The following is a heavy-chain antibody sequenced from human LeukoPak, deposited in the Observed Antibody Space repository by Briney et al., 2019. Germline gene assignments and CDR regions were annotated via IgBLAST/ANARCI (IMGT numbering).Heavy chain of an antibody. CDR3: ASCLRGRYGDSYVGLYAFDI. Sequence: ASVKVSFKASGYTFTSYDINWVRQAAGQGLEWMGWMNPNGGNTGYAQKFQGRVTMTRNTSISTAYLELSSLRSEDTAVYYCASCLRGRYGDSYVGLYAFDIWGQGTMVTVSS. D-gene: IGHD4-17*01. CDR2: MNPNGGNT. CDR1: GYTFTSYD. J-gene: IGHJ3*02. V-gene: IGHV1-8*01.